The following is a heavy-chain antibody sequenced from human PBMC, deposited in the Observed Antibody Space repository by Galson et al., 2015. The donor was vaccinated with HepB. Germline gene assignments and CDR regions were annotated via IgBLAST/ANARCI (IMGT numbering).Heavy chain of an antibody. CDR1: GFTLSNHW. CDR2: DNNDGTST. D-gene: IGHD4/OR15-4a*01. V-gene: IGHV3-74*03. J-gene: IGHJ4*02. CDR3: ARGGMVSFDY. Sequence: SLRLSCAASGFTLSNHWMHWVRQAPGKGLLWVSRDNNDGTSTTYADAVKGRFTISRDNAKYTLYLQMNSLRAEDTAVYYCARGGMVSFDYWGQGTPVTVSS.